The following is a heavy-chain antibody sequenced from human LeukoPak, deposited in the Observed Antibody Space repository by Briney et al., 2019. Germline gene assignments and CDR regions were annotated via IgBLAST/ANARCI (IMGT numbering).Heavy chain of an antibody. V-gene: IGHV3-21*01. CDR1: GFTFNNFA. J-gene: IGHJ3*02. Sequence: GGSLRFSCAASGFTFNNFAMSWVRQPPGEGLEWVSSISSSSSYIYYADSVKGRFTISRDNGKNSLYLQMNSLRAEDTAVYYCARDRPKDAFDIWGQGTMVTVSS. CDR3: ARDRPKDAFDI. CDR2: ISSSSSYI.